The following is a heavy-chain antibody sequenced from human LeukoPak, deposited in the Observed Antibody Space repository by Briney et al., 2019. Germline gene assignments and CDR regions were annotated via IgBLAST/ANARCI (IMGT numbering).Heavy chain of an antibody. D-gene: IGHD6-6*01. CDR1: GGSISSYY. CDR3: ARQSSSSAPGSNYMDV. Sequence: SETLSLTCTVSGGSISSYYWSWIRQPPGKGLEWIGEINHSGSTNYNPSLKSRVTISVDTSKNQFSLKLSSVTAADTAVYYCARQSSSSAPGSNYMDVWGKGTTVTVSS. V-gene: IGHV4-34*01. CDR2: INHSGST. J-gene: IGHJ6*03.